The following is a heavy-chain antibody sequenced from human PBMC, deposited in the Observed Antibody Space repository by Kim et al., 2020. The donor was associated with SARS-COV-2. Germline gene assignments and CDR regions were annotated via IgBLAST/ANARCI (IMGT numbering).Heavy chain of an antibody. Sequence: GGSLRLSCAASGFTFADSVMHWVRQAPGKGLEWVALVSGDGGTTYYADSVKGRFTISRDNSKDSLYLQMNSLRTDDTAFYYCSKASGWKPSYWGQGTLVTVSS. CDR2: VSGDGGTT. CDR3: SKASGWKPSY. J-gene: IGHJ4*02. CDR1: GFTFADSV. V-gene: IGHV3-43*02. D-gene: IGHD2-15*01.